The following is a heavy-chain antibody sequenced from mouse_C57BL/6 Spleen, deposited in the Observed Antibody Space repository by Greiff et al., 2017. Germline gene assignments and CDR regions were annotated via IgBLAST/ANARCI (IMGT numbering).Heavy chain of an antibody. CDR3: GREERDSWFAY. CDR1: GFTFSSYA. D-gene: IGHD3-3*01. J-gene: IGHJ3*01. V-gene: IGHV5-4*03. Sequence: EVKLMESGGGLVKPGGSLKLSCAASGFTFSSYAMSWVRQTPEKRLEWVATISDGGSYTYYPDNVKGRFTISRDNAKNNPYLQMSHLKSEDTAMYCGGREERDSWFAYWGQGTLVTVSA. CDR2: ISDGGSYT.